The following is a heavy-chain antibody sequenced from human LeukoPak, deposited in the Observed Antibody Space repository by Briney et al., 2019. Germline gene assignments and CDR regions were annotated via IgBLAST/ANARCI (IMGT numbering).Heavy chain of an antibody. D-gene: IGHD3-22*01. J-gene: IGHJ4*03. V-gene: IGHV3-9*01. CDR3: AKGLYYYDSSGYYSPFDY. Sequence: PGGSLPLSCAASGFTFDDYAMHWVRQAPGKGLEWVSGISWNSGSIGYADSVKGRFTISRDNAKNSLYLQMNSLRAEDTALYYCAKGLYYYDSSGYYSPFDYWGKGTLVTVSS. CDR2: ISWNSGSI. CDR1: GFTFDDYA.